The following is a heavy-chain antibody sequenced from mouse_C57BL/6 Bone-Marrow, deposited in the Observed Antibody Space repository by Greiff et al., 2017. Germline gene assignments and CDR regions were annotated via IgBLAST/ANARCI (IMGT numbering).Heavy chain of an antibody. J-gene: IGHJ1*03. CDR1: GFSLSTSGMG. D-gene: IGHD1-1*01. V-gene: IGHV8-12*01. CDR2: IYWDDDK. CDR3: ARRIYYYGSSLYFDV. Sequence: QVTLKVCGPGILQSSQTLSLTCSFSGFSLSTSGMGVSWIRQPSGKGLEWLAHIYWDDDKRYNPSLKSRLTISKDTSRNQVFLKITSVDTADTATYYCARRIYYYGSSLYFDVWGTGTTVTVSS.